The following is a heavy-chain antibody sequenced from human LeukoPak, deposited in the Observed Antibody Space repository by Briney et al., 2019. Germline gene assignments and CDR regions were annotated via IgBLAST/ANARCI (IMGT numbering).Heavy chain of an antibody. Sequence: PSQTLSLTCAVSGGSISSGGYSWSWIRQPPGKGLEWIGYIYHSGSTYYNPSLKSRVTISVDRSKNQFSLKLSSVTAADTAVYYCARSWLVRGVINWFDPWGQGTLVTVPS. CDR3: ARSWLVRGVINWFDP. J-gene: IGHJ5*02. CDR1: GGSISSGGYS. D-gene: IGHD3-10*01. V-gene: IGHV4-30-2*01. CDR2: IYHSGST.